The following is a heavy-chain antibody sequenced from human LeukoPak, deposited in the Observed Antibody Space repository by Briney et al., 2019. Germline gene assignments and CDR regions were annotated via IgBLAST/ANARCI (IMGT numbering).Heavy chain of an antibody. V-gene: IGHV4-38-2*02. CDR1: CYSISSGHY. CDR2: MYHSGST. D-gene: IGHD3-10*01. J-gene: IGHJ5*02. Sequence: PSETLSLTCTVSCYSISSGHYWGWIRQPPGKGLEWIGSMYHSGSTYYNPPLKSRVTISEDTSKNQFFLKLRSVTAADTAVYYCARGPRFGELLWHWFDPWGQGTLVTVSS. CDR3: ARGPRFGELLWHWFDP.